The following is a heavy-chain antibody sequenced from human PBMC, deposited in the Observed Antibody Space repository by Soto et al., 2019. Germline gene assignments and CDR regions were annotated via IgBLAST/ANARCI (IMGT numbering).Heavy chain of an antibody. Sequence: EVQLLESGGDLVQPGRSLRLSCAASGFTFSGYAMSWVRQAPGKGLAWVSVIHGGGNSSYYADSVKGRFTISRDNSKNTLYLQMSSLRGEDTAVYYCAKNRGRVTTSGHFDYWGQGTLVTVSS. CDR1: GFTFSGYA. V-gene: IGHV3-23*01. CDR3: AKNRGRVTTSGHFDY. CDR2: IHGGGNSS. J-gene: IGHJ4*02. D-gene: IGHD4-17*01.